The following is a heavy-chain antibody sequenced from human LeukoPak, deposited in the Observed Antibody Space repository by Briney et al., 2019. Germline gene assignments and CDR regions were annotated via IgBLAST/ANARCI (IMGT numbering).Heavy chain of an antibody. CDR1: GFTFSSYL. J-gene: IGHJ1*01. V-gene: IGHV3-74*01. CDR2: IKRDGTDI. CDR3: ARVGYYDSSNYYAYFQH. Sequence: GGSLRLSCAASGFTFSSYLMHWVRQAPGKGLEWVARIKRDGTDISYGDSVKGRFTISRDNAKNTLYLQMNSLRVEYTAVYYCARVGYYDSSNYYAYFQHWGQGTLVTVSS. D-gene: IGHD3-22*01.